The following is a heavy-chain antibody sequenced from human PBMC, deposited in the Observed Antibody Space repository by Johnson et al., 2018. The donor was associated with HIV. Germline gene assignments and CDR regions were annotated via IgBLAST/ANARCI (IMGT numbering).Heavy chain of an antibody. V-gene: IGHV3-11*04. CDR3: ARDSGVDAFDI. CDR2: ISNSGGSK. Sequence: QVQLLESGGGLVKPRGSLRLSCAASGFTFSDYYMSWIRQAPGKGLEWVSYISNSGGSKYYADSVKGRFTISRDNAQNSLYLQMNSLRAGDTAVYYCARDSGVDAFDIWGQGTMVTVSS. J-gene: IGHJ3*02. D-gene: IGHD3-10*01. CDR1: GFTFSDYY.